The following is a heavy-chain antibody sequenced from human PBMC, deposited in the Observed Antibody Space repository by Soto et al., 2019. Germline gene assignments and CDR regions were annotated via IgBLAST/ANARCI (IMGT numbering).Heavy chain of an antibody. V-gene: IGHV1-69*01. CDR1: GGTFNTYA. Sequence: QVQLVQSETEVKKPGSAVRVSCKASGGTFNTYAMNWVRQAPGQGLEWMGGILPMFDRPRYAQKFQVRVTITVDEPTTTAYMELSSLRSDDTAVYYCTRSIGSGGVIGGFDYWGQGTLVTVSS. CDR2: ILPMFDRP. CDR3: TRSIGSGGVIGGFDY. D-gene: IGHD3-16*02. J-gene: IGHJ4*02.